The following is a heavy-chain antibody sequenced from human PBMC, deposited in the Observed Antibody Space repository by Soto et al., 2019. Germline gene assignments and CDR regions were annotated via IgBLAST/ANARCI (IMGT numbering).Heavy chain of an antibody. J-gene: IGHJ4*02. CDR3: VTGDHADH. V-gene: IGHV3-7*03. Sequence: PGGSLRLSCAASGITTSNYWMGWVRQAPGKGLDWVAAIKQDGSEKYYGDSLRGRFTISRDNAINSLYLQMSSLRAEDTAVYCCVTGDHADHWGQGTLVTVSS. D-gene: IGHD3-10*01. CDR1: GITTSNYW. CDR2: IKQDGSEK.